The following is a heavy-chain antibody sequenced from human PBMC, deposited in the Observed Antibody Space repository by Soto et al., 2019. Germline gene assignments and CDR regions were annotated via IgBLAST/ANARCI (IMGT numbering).Heavy chain of an antibody. CDR1: GGSICSYY. J-gene: IGHJ4*02. CDR2: IYYSGST. V-gene: IGHV4-59*01. CDR3: ARGSDFWSGTNFDY. Sequence: SESLSLTCTVSGGSICSYYWSWIRQPPGKGLEWIGYIYYSGSTNYNPSLKSRVTISVDTSKNQFSLKLSSVTAADTAMYYCARGSDFWSGTNFDYWGQGTLVTVSS. D-gene: IGHD3-3*01.